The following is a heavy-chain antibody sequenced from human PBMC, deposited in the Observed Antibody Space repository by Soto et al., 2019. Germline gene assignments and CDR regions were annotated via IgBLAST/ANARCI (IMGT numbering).Heavy chain of an antibody. D-gene: IGHD6-6*01. CDR1: GYTFTGYY. J-gene: IGHJ6*02. CDR3: ARDDVIAARPYYYGMDV. Sequence: ASVKVSCKASGYTFTGYYMHWVRQAPGQGLEWMGWINPNSGGTNYAQKFQGRVTMTRDTSISTAYMELSRLRSDDTAVYYCARDDVIAARPYYYGMDVWGQGTTVTVSS. V-gene: IGHV1-2*02. CDR2: INPNSGGT.